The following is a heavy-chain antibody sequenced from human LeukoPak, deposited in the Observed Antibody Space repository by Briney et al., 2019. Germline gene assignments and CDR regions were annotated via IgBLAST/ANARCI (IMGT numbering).Heavy chain of an antibody. D-gene: IGHD1-26*01. Sequence: SETPSLTCTVSGGSISSYYWSWIRQPPGKGLEWIGYIYYSGSTNYNPSLKSRVTISVDTSKNQFSLKLSSVTAADTAVYYCARLSALVGATVNWGQGTLVTVSS. CDR3: ARLSALVGATVN. CDR1: GGSISSYY. V-gene: IGHV4-59*08. CDR2: IYYSGST. J-gene: IGHJ4*02.